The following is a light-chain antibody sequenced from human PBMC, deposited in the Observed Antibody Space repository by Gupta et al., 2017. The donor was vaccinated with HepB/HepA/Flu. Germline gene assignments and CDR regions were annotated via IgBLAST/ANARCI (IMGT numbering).Light chain of an antibody. V-gene: IGLV2-14*03. CDR1: SSDIGGYNY. Sequence: SALTQPASVSGSPGQSITIACTGTSSDIGGYNYVSWYQQHPGKAPKLIIYDVSHRPSGVSNRFSGSKSGNTASLTISGLQAEDEADYYCSSYTSSSTRLFGGGTKVTVL. CDR2: DVS. J-gene: IGLJ3*02. CDR3: SSYTSSSTRL.